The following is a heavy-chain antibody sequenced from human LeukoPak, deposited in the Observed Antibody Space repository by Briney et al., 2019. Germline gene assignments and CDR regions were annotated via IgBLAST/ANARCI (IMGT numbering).Heavy chain of an antibody. J-gene: IGHJ5*02. D-gene: IGHD1-7*01. Sequence: SVKVSCKASGGTFSSYAISWVRQAPGQGLEWMGGIIPIFGTTNYAQKFQGRVTITADESTSTAYMELSSLRSEDTAVYYCARDPWAGTGYTSQNWFDPWGQGTLVTVSS. CDR3: ARDPWAGTGYTSQNWFDP. V-gene: IGHV1-69*13. CDR1: GGTFSSYA. CDR2: IIPIFGTT.